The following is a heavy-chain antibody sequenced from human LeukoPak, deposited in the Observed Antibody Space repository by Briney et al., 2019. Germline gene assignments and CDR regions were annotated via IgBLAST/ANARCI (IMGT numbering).Heavy chain of an antibody. CDR2: IYTSGST. CDR3: ARDYYDSSGYYSHFDY. D-gene: IGHD3-22*01. J-gene: IGHJ4*02. CDR1: GGSISSYY. V-gene: IGHV4-4*07. Sequence: SETLSLTCTVSGGSISSYYWSWIRQPAGKGLEWIGRIYTSGSTNYNPSLKSRVTMSVDTSKNQFSLKLSSVTAADTAVYYCARDYYDSSGYYSHFDYWGQGTLVTVSS.